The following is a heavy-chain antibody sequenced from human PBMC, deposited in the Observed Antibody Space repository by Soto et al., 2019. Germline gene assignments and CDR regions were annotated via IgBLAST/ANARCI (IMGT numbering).Heavy chain of an antibody. Sequence: SETLSLTCTFSGGPINAHFWSCIRQPAGKGLEWIGHIYISGTTTYNPSLKSRVTLSIDPPKSQLSLKLSSVTAADTAVYYCARINGGSPDFLGQGTLVSVS. V-gene: IGHV4-4*07. CDR2: IYISGTT. J-gene: IGHJ4*02. CDR1: GGPINAHF. D-gene: IGHD2-15*01. CDR3: ARINGGSPDF.